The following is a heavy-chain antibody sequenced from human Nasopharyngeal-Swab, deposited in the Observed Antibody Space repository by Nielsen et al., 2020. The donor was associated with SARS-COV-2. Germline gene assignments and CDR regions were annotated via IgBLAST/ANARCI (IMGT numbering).Heavy chain of an antibody. Sequence: SETLSLTCTVSGGSISSGGYYWSWIRQHPGKGLEWIGYIYYSGSTYYNPSLKSRVTISVDTSKNQFSLKLSSMTAADTAVYYCARSLGWRHYAFDIWGQGTMVTVSS. CDR1: GGSISSGGYY. CDR3: ARSLGWRHYAFDI. CDR2: IYYSGST. V-gene: IGHV4-31*03. J-gene: IGHJ3*02. D-gene: IGHD6-19*01.